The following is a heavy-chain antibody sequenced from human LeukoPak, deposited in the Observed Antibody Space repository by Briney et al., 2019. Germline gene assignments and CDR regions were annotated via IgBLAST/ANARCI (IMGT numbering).Heavy chain of an antibody. CDR2: IRSKAYGGTT. CDR3: TTDRGYDKGSYFDY. D-gene: IGHD5-12*01. J-gene: IGHJ4*02. Sequence: GGSLRLSCTASGFTFGDYAMSWFRQAPGKGLEWVGFIRSKAYGGTTEYAASVKGRFTISRDDSKSIAYLQMNSLKTEDTAVYYCTTDRGYDKGSYFDYWGQGTLVTVSS. CDR1: GFTFGDYA. V-gene: IGHV3-49*03.